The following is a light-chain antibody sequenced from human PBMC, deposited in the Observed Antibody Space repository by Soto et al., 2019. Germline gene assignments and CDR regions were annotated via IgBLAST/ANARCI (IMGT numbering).Light chain of an antibody. V-gene: IGKV1-5*03. J-gene: IGKJ3*01. CDR1: QIINTW. Sequence: DIPMTQSPSTLSASVGDRVTITCRASQIINTWLAWYQQKPGKAPKLLIYRASNLVSGVPSRFSGSGSGTEFTLTIISLQPDDFSIYYCQQYETYSGTFGPGTKVDL. CDR3: QQYETYSGT. CDR2: RAS.